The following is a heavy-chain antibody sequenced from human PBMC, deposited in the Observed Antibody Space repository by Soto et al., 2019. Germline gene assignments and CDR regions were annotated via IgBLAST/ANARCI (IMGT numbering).Heavy chain of an antibody. Sequence: SETLSLTCAVSGGSFRGYFWSWIRQSPDKGLEWIGEINDSGSTYYNPSFKSRLTISVNTSKSQISLTLTSVTAADSAVYYCQGGDFWGQGTRVTVSS. D-gene: IGHD3-16*01. CDR2: INDSGST. CDR1: GGSFRGYF. V-gene: IGHV4-34*01. J-gene: IGHJ4*02. CDR3: QGGDF.